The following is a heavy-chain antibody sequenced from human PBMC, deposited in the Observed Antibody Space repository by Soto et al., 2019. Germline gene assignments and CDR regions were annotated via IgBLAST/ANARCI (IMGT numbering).Heavy chain of an antibody. Sequence: SVKVSCKASGGTFSSYAISWVRQAPGQGLEWMGGIIPIFGTANYAQKFQGRVTITADESTSTAYMELSSLRSEDTAVYYCARVPPPRSHDFSNSQALGGYYYYGMDVWGQGTTVTVSS. V-gene: IGHV1-69*13. D-gene: IGHD4-4*01. J-gene: IGHJ6*02. CDR1: GGTFSSYA. CDR3: ARVPPPRSHDFSNSQALGGYYYYGMDV. CDR2: IIPIFGTA.